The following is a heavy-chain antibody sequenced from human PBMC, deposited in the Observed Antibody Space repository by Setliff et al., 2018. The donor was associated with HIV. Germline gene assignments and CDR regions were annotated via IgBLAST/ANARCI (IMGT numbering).Heavy chain of an antibody. D-gene: IGHD5-12*01. CDR2: ITDGARDI. V-gene: IGHV3-21*05. CDR3: ARDRHNGDGAYDFDY. Sequence: KSGGSLRLSCAASGFVFKTYNMNWVRQAPGKGPEWISFITDGARDILYADSLEGRFTVSRDDTKNSLYLQMNNLRVEDTAVYYCARDRHNGDGAYDFDYWGQGTLVTVSS. J-gene: IGHJ4*02. CDR1: GFVFKTYN.